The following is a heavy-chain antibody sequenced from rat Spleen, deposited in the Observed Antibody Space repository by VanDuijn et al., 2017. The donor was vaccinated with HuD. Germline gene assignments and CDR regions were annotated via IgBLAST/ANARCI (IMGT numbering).Heavy chain of an antibody. CDR3: ATDWYNSGYGY. CDR2: ISPSAGST. D-gene: IGHD4-3*01. Sequence: EVQLVESGGGLVQPGRSLKLSCAASGFTFSNYGMHWIRQAPTKGLEWVASISPSAGSTYYRDSVKGRFTISRDNAKSTLYLQMDSLRSEDTATYYCATDWYNSGYGYWGQGVMVTVSS. V-gene: IGHV5-19*01. CDR1: GFTFSNYG. J-gene: IGHJ2*01.